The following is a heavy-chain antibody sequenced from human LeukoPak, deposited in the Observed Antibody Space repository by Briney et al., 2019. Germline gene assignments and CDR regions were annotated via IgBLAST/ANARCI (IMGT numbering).Heavy chain of an antibody. CDR3: AREVRYFYYMDV. CDR1: GGSISSYY. Sequence: MSSETLSLTCTVSGGSISSYYWSWIRQPPGKDLEWIGNIYYSGSTYYNPSLKSRVTISVDTSKNQFSLKLTSVTAADTAVYYCAREVRYFYYMDVWGKGTTVTVSS. J-gene: IGHJ6*03. V-gene: IGHV4-59*12. CDR2: IYYSGST.